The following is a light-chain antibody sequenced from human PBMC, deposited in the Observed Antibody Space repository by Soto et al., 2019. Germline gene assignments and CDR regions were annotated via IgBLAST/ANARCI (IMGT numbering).Light chain of an antibody. CDR1: QSVGNN. CDR3: QQYGDWPIT. V-gene: IGKV3-15*01. J-gene: IGKJ4*01. CDR2: ATS. Sequence: EIVVTQSPATLSVSPGERATLSCRASQSVGNNFAWYQQKPGQAPRLLIFATSTRATGVPARFSGSGSVTEFTLNIRSLQSEDCAVYYCQQYGDWPITFGGVAK.